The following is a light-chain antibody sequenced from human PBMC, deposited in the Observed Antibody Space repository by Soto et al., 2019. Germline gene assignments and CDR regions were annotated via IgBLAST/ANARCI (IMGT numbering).Light chain of an antibody. CDR1: SSNIGAGYD. V-gene: IGLV1-40*01. J-gene: IGLJ1*01. CDR2: GNT. Sequence: QSVLTQPPSVSGAPGQRVTMSCTGSSSNIGAGYDVHWYQQLPGTAPKLLIYGNTNRPSGVPDRFSGSKSGTSASLAITGLQAEDEADYYCQSHDTSLSGYVFGTGTKLTVL. CDR3: QSHDTSLSGYV.